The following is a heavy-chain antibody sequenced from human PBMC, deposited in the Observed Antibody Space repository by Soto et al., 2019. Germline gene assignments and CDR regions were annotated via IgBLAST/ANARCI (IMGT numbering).Heavy chain of an antibody. CDR1: GFTFSSYG. CDR2: ISYDGSNK. CDR3: AKDAGGYFDY. Sequence: GGSLRLSCAASGFTFSSYGMHWVRQAPGKGLEWVAVISYDGSNKYYADSVKGRFTISRDNSKNTLYLQMNSLRAEDTAVYYCAKDAGGYFDYWGQGTLVTVSS. D-gene: IGHD3-10*01. J-gene: IGHJ4*02. V-gene: IGHV3-30*18.